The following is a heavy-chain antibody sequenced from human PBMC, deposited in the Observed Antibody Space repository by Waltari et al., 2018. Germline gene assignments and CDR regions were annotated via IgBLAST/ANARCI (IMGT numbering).Heavy chain of an antibody. J-gene: IGHJ4*02. CDR3: AREVSGTNFDY. CDR2: INPNVGST. Sequence: QVQLVQSGAEVKEPGASLKVSCKASGYTFSTHYVHWVRQAPGQGLEWMGIINPNVGSTTYAQKFQGRVTMTRDTSTSTVYMELRSLRSEDTAVYYCAREVSGTNFDYWGQGTLVTVSS. D-gene: IGHD1-20*01. V-gene: IGHV1-46*01. CDR1: GYTFSTHY.